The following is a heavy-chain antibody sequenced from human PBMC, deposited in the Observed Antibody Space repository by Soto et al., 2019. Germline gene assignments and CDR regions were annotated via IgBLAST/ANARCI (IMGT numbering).Heavy chain of an antibody. V-gene: IGHV4-39*01. CDR1: GGSIGSSSYY. CDR3: AAYCGITHCYDCFDS. J-gene: IGHJ5*01. Sequence: PSETLSLTCSVSGGSIGSSSYYFGWIRQPPGKGLEWFGSLYYTGTTYYNSSLKSRVTISADKSQNQFSLRLSSMTAADTAVYYCAAYCGITHCYDCFDSWGQGTLVTVSS. CDR2: LYYTGTT. D-gene: IGHD2-21*01.